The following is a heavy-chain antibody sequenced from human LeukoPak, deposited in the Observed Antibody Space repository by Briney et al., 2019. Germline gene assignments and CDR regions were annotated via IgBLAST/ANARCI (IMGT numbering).Heavy chain of an antibody. D-gene: IGHD6-19*01. Sequence: SETLSLTCTVSGGSINSHYWSWIRQPPGKGLQWIGDIYYSERTNYNPSLRSRVTISVDTSKNQLSLKSTSVLAADTAMYYCVRRDNTGWNYFDHWGQGILVTVSS. V-gene: IGHV4-59*08. CDR1: GGSINSHY. J-gene: IGHJ4*02. CDR2: IYYSERT. CDR3: VRRDNTGWNYFDH.